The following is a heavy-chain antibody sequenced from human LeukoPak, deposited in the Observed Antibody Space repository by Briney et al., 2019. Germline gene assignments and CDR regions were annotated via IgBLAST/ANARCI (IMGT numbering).Heavy chain of an antibody. Sequence: SETLSLTCSVSSGSISSYYWSWIRQPPGKGLEWIGYIYYSGSTNYNPSLKSRVTISVDTSKNQFSLKLSSVTAADTAVYYCARVGAVAGIIGWDYFDYWGQGTLVTVSS. CDR3: ARVGAVAGIIGWDYFDY. J-gene: IGHJ4*02. D-gene: IGHD6-19*01. CDR1: SGSISSYY. V-gene: IGHV4-59*01. CDR2: IYYSGST.